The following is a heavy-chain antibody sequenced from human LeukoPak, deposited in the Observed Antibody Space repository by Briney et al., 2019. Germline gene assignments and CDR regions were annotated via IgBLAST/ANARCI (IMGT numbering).Heavy chain of an antibody. CDR2: IYHSGST. CDR1: GGSISSRNW. V-gene: IGHV4-4*02. CDR3: ARELRTTYYGSGSFFHYYYYMDV. J-gene: IGHJ6*03. Sequence: SETLSLTCAVSGGSISSRNWWSWVRPPPGKGLEWIGEIYHSGSTNYNPSLKSRVTISVDTSKNQFSLKLSSVTAADTAVYYCARELRTTYYGSGSFFHYYYYMDVWGKGTTVTISS. D-gene: IGHD3-10*01.